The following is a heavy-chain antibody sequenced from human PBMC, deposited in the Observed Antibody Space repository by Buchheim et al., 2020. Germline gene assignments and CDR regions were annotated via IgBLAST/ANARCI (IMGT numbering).Heavy chain of an antibody. D-gene: IGHD3-10*01. CDR3: ARETLNTVVQGDHFDS. CDR2: INHSGDT. Sequence: QVQLQQWGAGALKPSETLSLTCAVSGGSISGFYWTWIRQSPGKGLEWIGEINHSGDTAYSPSLKSRVTISVDTPKNQFSLKLTSVTAADTAVYYCARETLNTVVQGDHFDSWGQGTL. CDR1: GGSISGFY. J-gene: IGHJ4*02. V-gene: IGHV4-34*02.